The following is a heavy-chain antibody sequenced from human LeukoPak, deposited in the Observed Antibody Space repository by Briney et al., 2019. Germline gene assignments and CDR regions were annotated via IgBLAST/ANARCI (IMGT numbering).Heavy chain of an antibody. CDR2: IWYDRSKK. J-gene: IGHJ4*02. V-gene: IGHV3-33*06. CDR1: GFRFSDFG. D-gene: IGHD1-20*01. CDR3: AKGDNYSLLYFDN. Sequence: GGSLRLSCAASGFRFSDFGMHWVRQAPGKGLEWVAVIWYDRSKKFYADSVEGRFTISSYNSKNTLFLKMNSLRDEDTAVYYCAKGDNYSLLYFDNWGQGSRSPSPQ.